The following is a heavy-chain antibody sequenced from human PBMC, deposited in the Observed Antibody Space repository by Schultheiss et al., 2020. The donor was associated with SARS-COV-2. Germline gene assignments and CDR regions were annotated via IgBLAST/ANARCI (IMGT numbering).Heavy chain of an antibody. CDR1: GFTFSDYY. J-gene: IGHJ6*02. D-gene: IGHD3-22*01. V-gene: IGHV3-11*01. CDR3: TSNYYDSSGYLLNYYYYGMDV. Sequence: GGSLRLSCAASGFTFSDYYMSWIRQAPGKGLEWVSYISSSSSTIYYADSVKGRFTISRDNSKNTLYLQMNSLKTEDTAVYYCTSNYYDSSGYLLNYYYYGMDVWGQGTTVTVSS. CDR2: ISSSSSTI.